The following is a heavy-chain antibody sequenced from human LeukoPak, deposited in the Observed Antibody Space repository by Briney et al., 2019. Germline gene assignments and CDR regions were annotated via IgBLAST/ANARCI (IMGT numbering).Heavy chain of an antibody. D-gene: IGHD2-2*01. Sequence: GRSLRLSCAASVFTFSGYGMHWVRQAPGKGLEWVANIKQDGSEKYYVDSVKGRFTISRDNAKNSLYLQMNSLRAEDTAVYYCARGRRSSTSCFFDYWGQGTLVTVSS. J-gene: IGHJ4*03. CDR3: ARGRRSSTSCFFDY. CDR2: IKQDGSEK. V-gene: IGHV3-7*01. CDR1: VFTFSGYG.